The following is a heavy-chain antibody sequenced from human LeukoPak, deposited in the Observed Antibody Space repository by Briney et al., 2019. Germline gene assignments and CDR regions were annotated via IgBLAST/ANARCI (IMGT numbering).Heavy chain of an antibody. Sequence: ASVKVSCKASGYTFIVYYMYWVRQAPGQGLEWMGWINPNSGGTNYAQKFQGRVTMTRDTSISTAYMELSRPRSGDTAVYYCAIWGYSSSFDYWGQGTLVTVSS. CDR3: AIWGYSSSFDY. CDR1: GYTFIVYY. CDR2: INPNSGGT. J-gene: IGHJ4*02. D-gene: IGHD6-19*01. V-gene: IGHV1-2*02.